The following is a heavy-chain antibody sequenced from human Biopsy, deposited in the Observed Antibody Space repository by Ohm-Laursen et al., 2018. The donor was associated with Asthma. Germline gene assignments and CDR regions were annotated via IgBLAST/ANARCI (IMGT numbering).Heavy chain of an antibody. Sequence: SVKVSCKASGYTFINSAIHWVRQAPGQRLEWMGWIDPNSGGTNYAQKFLGRVTMTRDTSVNTAFMVLSRLRSDDTAVYYCARIKVRIGAGTDRYFDLWGRGTLVTVSS. J-gene: IGHJ2*01. CDR3: ARIKVRIGAGTDRYFDL. CDR1: GYTFINSA. D-gene: IGHD3-16*02. CDR2: IDPNSGGT. V-gene: IGHV1-2*02.